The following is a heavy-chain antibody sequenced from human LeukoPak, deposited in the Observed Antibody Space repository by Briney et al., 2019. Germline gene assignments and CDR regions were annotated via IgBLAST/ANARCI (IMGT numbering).Heavy chain of an antibody. Sequence: GGSLRLSCAASGFTFSSYSRDWVRQAPGKGLEWVSSISSSGSYIYYADSVKGRFTISRNNAKNSLYLQMNSLTAEETAVYYCAGDRGSSPGLDYWGQGTLVTVSS. CDR3: AGDRGSSPGLDY. D-gene: IGHD6-13*01. CDR1: GFTFSSYS. J-gene: IGHJ4*02. V-gene: IGHV3-21*01. CDR2: ISSSGSYI.